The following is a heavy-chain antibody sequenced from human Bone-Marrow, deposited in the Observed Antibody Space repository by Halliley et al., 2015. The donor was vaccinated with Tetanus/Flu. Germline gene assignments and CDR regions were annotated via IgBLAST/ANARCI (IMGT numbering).Heavy chain of an antibody. CDR3: ARPMIVDYAMDV. CDR2: ISTSSTYT. Sequence: LGVVSYISTSSTYTNSADSGKGRFTISRDNAKNSLYLQMNSLRAEDTAVYYCARPMIVDYAMDVWGQGTTVTVSS. D-gene: IGHD3-22*01. V-gene: IGHV3-11*03. J-gene: IGHJ6*02.